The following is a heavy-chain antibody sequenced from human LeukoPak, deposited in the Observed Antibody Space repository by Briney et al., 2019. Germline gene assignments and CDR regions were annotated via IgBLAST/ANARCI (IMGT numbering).Heavy chain of an antibody. D-gene: IGHD3-10*01. V-gene: IGHV3-30*18. CDR1: GFTFSSYG. CDR2: ISYDGSNK. J-gene: IGHJ4*02. Sequence: PGGSLRLSCAASGFTFSSYGMHWVRRAPGKGLEWVAVISYDGSNKYYADSVKGRFTISRDNSKNTLYLQMNSLRAEDTAVYYCAKFEGWFGELLSFDYWGQGTLVTVSS. CDR3: AKFEGWFGELLSFDY.